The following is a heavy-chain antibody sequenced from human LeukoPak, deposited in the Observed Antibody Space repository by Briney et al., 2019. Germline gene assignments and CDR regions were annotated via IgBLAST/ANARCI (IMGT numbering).Heavy chain of an antibody. J-gene: IGHJ3*01. CDR3: ARDGYRLDGFDL. CDR1: GFTFNTYW. Sequence: GGSLRLSCAASGFTFNTYWVNWVRQAPGKGLEWVANIKHDGREKYYVDSVKGRFTISRDNTKNSLYLQMNGLRAEDTAVYFCARDGYRLDGFDLWGLGTMVTVSS. CDR2: IKHDGREK. V-gene: IGHV3-7*05. D-gene: IGHD5-24*01.